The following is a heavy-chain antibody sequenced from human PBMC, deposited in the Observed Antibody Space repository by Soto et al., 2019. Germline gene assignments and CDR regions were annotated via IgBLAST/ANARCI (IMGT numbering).Heavy chain of an antibody. CDR2: INAGNGNT. Sequence: ASVKVSCKASGYTFTSYAMHWVRQAPGQRLEWMGWINAGNGNTKYSQKLQGRVTITRDTSASTAYMELSSLRSEDTAVYYCARMATISVTPYGMDVWGQGTTVTVSS. V-gene: IGHV1-3*01. CDR1: GYTFTSYA. D-gene: IGHD5-12*01. CDR3: ARMATISVTPYGMDV. J-gene: IGHJ6*02.